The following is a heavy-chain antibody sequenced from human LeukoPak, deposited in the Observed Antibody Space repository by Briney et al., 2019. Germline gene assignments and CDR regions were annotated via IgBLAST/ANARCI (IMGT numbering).Heavy chain of an antibody. J-gene: IGHJ5*02. Sequence: GGSLRLSCAASGFTFSSYSMNWVRQAPGKGLEWVSSISSSSSYIYYADSVKGRFTISRDNAKNSLYLQMNSLRAEDTAVYYCARDLAGYSGYGFDPWGQGTLVTVSS. CDR1: GFTFSSYS. V-gene: IGHV3-21*01. CDR2: ISSSSSYI. CDR3: ARDLAGYSGYGFDP. D-gene: IGHD5-12*01.